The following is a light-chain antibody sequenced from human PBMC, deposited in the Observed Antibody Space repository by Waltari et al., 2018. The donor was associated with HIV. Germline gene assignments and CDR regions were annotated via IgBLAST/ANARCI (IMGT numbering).Light chain of an antibody. CDR2: SNT. V-gene: IGLV1-44*01. CDR1: SSNIGSRA. CDR3: SAWDVTLNGLV. Sequence: QSLLTQSPSASGTPGQRVNIHCFGTSSNIGSRAVTWYQHFPGTPPKLLIFSNTERPSGVPDRFSGSKSGTSASLAISGLHSQDEADYYCSAWDVTLNGLVFGGGTRLSVL. J-gene: IGLJ2*01.